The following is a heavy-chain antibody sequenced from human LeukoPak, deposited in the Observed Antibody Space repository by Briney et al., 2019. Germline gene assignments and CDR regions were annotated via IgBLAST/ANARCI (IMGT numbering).Heavy chain of an antibody. J-gene: IGHJ6*03. CDR2: INRDGSST. D-gene: IGHD4-23*01. CDR3: ARGPRDYGGNRIGYYYYYMDV. CDR1: GFIFSSYW. Sequence: AGGSLRLSCAASGFIFSSYWMHWVRQVPGKGLVWVSRINRDGSSTTYADSVKGRFTISRDNAKNTLYLQMNSLRAEDTAVYYCARGPRDYGGNRIGYYYYYMDVWGKGTTVTVSS. V-gene: IGHV3-74*01.